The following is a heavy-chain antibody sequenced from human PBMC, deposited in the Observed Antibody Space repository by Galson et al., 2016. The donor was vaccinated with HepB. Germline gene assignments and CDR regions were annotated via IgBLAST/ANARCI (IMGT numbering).Heavy chain of an antibody. Sequence: SVEVSCKASGGTFSSFAINWVRQAPGQGLEWMGGIIPMFGTPNHAQKFRGRVTITADESTSTVYMELRSLRSDDTAVYYCARDRDYLLDSWGQGTLVTVSP. J-gene: IGHJ4*02. CDR1: GGTFSSFA. CDR2: IIPMFGTP. CDR3: ARDRDYLLDS. D-gene: IGHD5-24*01. V-gene: IGHV1-69*13.